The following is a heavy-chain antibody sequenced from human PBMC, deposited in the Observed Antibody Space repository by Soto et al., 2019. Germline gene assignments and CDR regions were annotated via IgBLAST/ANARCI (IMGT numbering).Heavy chain of an antibody. CDR1: GFTFSSYS. CDR3: ARTRITMVRGVPYGMDV. J-gene: IGHJ6*02. Sequence: AGGSLRLSCAASGFTFSSYSMNWVRQAPGKGLEWVSSISSSSSYIYYADSVKGRFTISRDNAKNSLYLQMNSLRAEDTAVYYCARTRITMVRGVPYGMDVWRQRTTVTVSS. CDR2: ISSSSSYI. D-gene: IGHD3-10*01. V-gene: IGHV3-21*01.